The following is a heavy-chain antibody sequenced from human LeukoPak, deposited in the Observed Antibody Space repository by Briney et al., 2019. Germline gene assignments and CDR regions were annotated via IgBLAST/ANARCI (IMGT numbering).Heavy chain of an antibody. CDR3: AKGPRTVRFGDRHKGMFDY. V-gene: IGHV3-23*01. J-gene: IGHJ4*02. CDR2: ISGSGDKS. Sequence: GGSLRLSCAASGFTFGSYGMNWVRQAPGKGLEWVSVISGSGDKSYYTDSVKGRFTVSRDNSKNTVYLQMNSLRAEDTAVYYCAKGPRTVRFGDRHKGMFDYWGQGTLVTVSS. D-gene: IGHD3-10*01. CDR1: GFTFGSYG.